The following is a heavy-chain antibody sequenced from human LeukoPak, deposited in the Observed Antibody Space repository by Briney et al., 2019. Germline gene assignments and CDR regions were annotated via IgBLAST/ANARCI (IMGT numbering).Heavy chain of an antibody. CDR2: MYTSWST. J-gene: IGHJ6*03. CDR1: NDSISSYY. CDR3: ARDRRVVAAMPTHYSYYYMDV. D-gene: IGHD2-2*01. Sequence: SETLSLTCTVSNDSISSYYWSWIRQPAGGGLEWIGRMYTSWSTNYNPSLERRVTISLDKSKNQFSFKLHSVPAADTAVYYCARDRRVVAAMPTHYSYYYMDVWGKGITVTVSS. V-gene: IGHV4-4*07.